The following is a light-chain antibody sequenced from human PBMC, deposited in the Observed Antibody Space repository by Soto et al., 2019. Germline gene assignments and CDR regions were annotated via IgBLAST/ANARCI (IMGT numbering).Light chain of an antibody. CDR3: QQRSNWPWT. Sequence: VLTQSPGTLSLSPGERATLSCRASQSVGSTYLAWYQQKPGQAPRLLIYGASSRAAGIPDKFSGSGSGTDFTLTISSLEPEDFAVYYCQQRSNWPWTFGQGTKVDI. CDR2: GAS. CDR1: QSVGSTY. V-gene: IGKV3D-20*02. J-gene: IGKJ1*01.